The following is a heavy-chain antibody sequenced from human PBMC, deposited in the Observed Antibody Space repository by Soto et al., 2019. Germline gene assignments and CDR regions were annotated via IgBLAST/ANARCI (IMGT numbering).Heavy chain of an antibody. V-gene: IGHV4-34*01. D-gene: IGHD5-18*01. Sequence: SETLSLTCAVYGGSFSGYYWSWIRQLPGKGLEWIGEINHRGSTNYNPPLKSRVTISVDTSKNQFSLKLSSVTAADTAVYYCASLPRRGYSYGPHYYYYGMDVWGQGTTVTVSS. CDR3: ASLPRRGYSYGPHYYYYGMDV. CDR1: GGSFSGYY. CDR2: INHRGST. J-gene: IGHJ6*02.